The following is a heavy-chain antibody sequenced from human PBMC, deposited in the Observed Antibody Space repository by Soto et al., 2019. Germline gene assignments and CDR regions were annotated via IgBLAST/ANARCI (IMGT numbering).Heavy chain of an antibody. J-gene: IGHJ5*02. CDR2: MNPNSGNT. D-gene: IGHD6-6*01. CDR1: GYTFTSYD. V-gene: IGHV1-8*01. Sequence: ASVKVSCKXSGYTFTSYDINWVRQATGQGLEWMGWMNPNSGNTGYAQKFQGRVTMTRNTSISTAYMELSSLRSEDTAVYYCARRSIAARRSNWFDPWGQGTLVTVSS. CDR3: ARRSIAARRSNWFDP.